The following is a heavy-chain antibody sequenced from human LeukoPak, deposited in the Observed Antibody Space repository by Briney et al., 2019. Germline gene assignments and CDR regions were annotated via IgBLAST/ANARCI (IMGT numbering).Heavy chain of an antibody. V-gene: IGHV4-34*01. CDR2: VNHSGST. CDR3: ARVIGYRNTIFGVEKYYFMDV. D-gene: IGHD3-3*01. CDR1: GGSFSGYY. Sequence: SETLSLTCAVYGGSFSGYYWSWIRQPPGKGLEWIGEVNHSGSTNYNPSLKSRVTISVDTSKNQFSLKLSSVTAADMAVQYCARVIGYRNTIFGVEKYYFMDVWGKGTTATVSS. J-gene: IGHJ6*03.